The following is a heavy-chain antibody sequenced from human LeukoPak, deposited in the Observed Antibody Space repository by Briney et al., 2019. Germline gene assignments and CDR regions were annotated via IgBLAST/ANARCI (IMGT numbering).Heavy chain of an antibody. Sequence: PGGSLRLSCAASGFTVSSNYMSWVRQAPGKGLELVSVIYSGGSTYYADSVKGRFTISRDNSKNTLYLQMHSLRAEDTAVYYCARGTVTMVDYWGQGTLVTVSS. CDR2: IYSGGST. D-gene: IGHD3-10*01. CDR1: GFTVSSNY. V-gene: IGHV3-53*01. J-gene: IGHJ4*02. CDR3: ARGTVTMVDY.